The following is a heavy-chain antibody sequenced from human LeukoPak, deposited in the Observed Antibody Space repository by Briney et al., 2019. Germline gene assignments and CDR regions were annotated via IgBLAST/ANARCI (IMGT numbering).Heavy chain of an antibody. V-gene: IGHV3-33*08. CDR1: GFSFRDYA. J-gene: IGHJ4*02. CDR3: ARDDCSTTPCYAY. CDR2: IWYDGSKT. D-gene: IGHD2-2*01. Sequence: PGGSLRLSCAASGFSFRDYAMSWVRQAPGKGLEWVAAIWYDGSKTSYTDSVKGRFTVSRDISKNTVYLQMNGLKAEDTAVYYCARDDCSTTPCYAYWGQGTLVTVSS.